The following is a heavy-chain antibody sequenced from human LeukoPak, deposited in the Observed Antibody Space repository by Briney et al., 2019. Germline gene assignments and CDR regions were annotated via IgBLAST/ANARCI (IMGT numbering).Heavy chain of an antibody. CDR1: GATFTSYA. V-gene: IGHV1-69*10. CDR3: ARVPSYSSSWSRVWFEP. D-gene: IGHD6-13*01. CDR2: SIPIFVIA. J-gene: IGHJ5*02. Sequence: GASGKVCCSAAGATFTSYAIIGVREAAGQGLEWMGGSIPIFVIANYAQKFHGRVTITADKSTSTAYMELSSLRSEDTAVYYCARVPSYSSSWSRVWFEPWGQGTLVTVSS.